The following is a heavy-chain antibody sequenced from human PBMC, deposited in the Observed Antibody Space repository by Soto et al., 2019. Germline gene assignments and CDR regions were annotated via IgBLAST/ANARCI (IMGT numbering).Heavy chain of an antibody. V-gene: IGHV5-51*01. D-gene: IGHD3-22*01. CDR2: IYPGDSDT. CDR1: GYSFTSYW. Sequence: EPLKIACKGSGYSFTSYWIGWVRQMPGKGLEWMGIIYPGDSDTRYSPSFQGQVTISADKSISTAYLQWSSLKASDTAMYYCARRVSDSSGPYNWFDPWGQGTLVTVSS. CDR3: ARRVSDSSGPYNWFDP. J-gene: IGHJ5*02.